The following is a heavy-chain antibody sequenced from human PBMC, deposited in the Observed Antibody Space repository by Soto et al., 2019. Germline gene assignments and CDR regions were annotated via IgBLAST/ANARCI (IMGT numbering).Heavy chain of an antibody. Sequence: SETLSLTCTLSVVSITSGIYYLCFIRQPPGKWLDWIVGIYYSGRSYYNPSLKSRVTMSFDTSKNQFSLTLNSVTSADSAVYYCERQRNTVLNQAYFDQWGKGHLVPV. V-gene: IGHV4-39*01. CDR2: IYYSGRS. J-gene: IGHJ4*02. CDR1: VVSITSGIYY. D-gene: IGHD4-17*01. CDR3: ERQRNTVLNQAYFDQ.